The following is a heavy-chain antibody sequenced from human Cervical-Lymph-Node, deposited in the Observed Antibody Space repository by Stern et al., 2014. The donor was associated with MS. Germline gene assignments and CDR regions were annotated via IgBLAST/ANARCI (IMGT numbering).Heavy chain of an antibody. Sequence: QVQLQESGPGLVKPSQTLSLTCTVSGGSIKNTAYYWSWIRQHPGQALEWIGYIFHSGDTYYKPSLKSRLTISVDTSKNEFALNLTSVTAADTAMYYCARVNFNAFEIWGQGTVVTVSS. CDR2: IFHSGDT. J-gene: IGHJ3*02. V-gene: IGHV4-31*03. CDR3: ARVNFNAFEI. CDR1: GGSIKNTAYY.